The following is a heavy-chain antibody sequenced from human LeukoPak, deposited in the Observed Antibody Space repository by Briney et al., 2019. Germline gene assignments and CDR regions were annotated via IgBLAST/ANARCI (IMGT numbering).Heavy chain of an antibody. Sequence: GGSLRLSCAASGFTFSSYDMHWVRQATGKGLEWVSAIGTAGDTYYPGSVKGRFTISRDNAKNSLYLQMNSLRAEDTAVYYCATWEGWQLEAYWGQGTLVTVSS. V-gene: IGHV3-13*01. CDR1: GFTFSSYD. CDR2: IGTAGDT. D-gene: IGHD6-6*01. CDR3: ATWEGWQLEAY. J-gene: IGHJ4*02.